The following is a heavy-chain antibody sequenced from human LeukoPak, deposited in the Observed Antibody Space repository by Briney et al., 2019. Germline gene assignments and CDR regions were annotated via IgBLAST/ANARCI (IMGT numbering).Heavy chain of an antibody. J-gene: IGHJ4*02. Sequence: GGSLRLSRAASGFTFSSYWMSWVRQAPGKGLEWVANIKQDGSGKYYVDSVKGRFTISRDNAKNSLYLQMNSLRAEDTAVYYCARDSMITFGGVIETTFDYWGQGTLVTVSS. V-gene: IGHV3-7*01. CDR3: ARDSMITFGGVIETTFDY. D-gene: IGHD3-16*02. CDR1: GFTFSSYW. CDR2: IKQDGSGK.